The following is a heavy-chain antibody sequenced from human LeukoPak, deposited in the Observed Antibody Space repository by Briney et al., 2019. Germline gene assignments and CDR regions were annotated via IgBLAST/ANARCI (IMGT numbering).Heavy chain of an antibody. V-gene: IGHV3-30*18. J-gene: IGHJ4*02. CDR1: GFTFSSYG. CDR3: AKDLITTTRQG. Sequence: GGSLRLSCAASGFTFSSYGMHWVRQAPGKGLEWVAVISYDGSNKYYADSVKGRFTISRDNSKNTLYLQMNSLRAEDTAVYYCAKDLITTTRQGWGQGTLVTVSS. CDR2: ISYDGSNK. D-gene: IGHD3-3*01.